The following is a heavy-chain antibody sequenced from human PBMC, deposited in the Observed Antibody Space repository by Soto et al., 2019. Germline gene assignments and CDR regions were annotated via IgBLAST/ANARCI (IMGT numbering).Heavy chain of an antibody. CDR2: INAGNGNT. CDR1: GYTFTSYA. J-gene: IGHJ4*02. V-gene: IGHV1-3*01. D-gene: IGHD3-3*01. Sequence: GASVKVSCKASGYTFTSYAMHWVRQAPGQRLEWMGWINAGNGNTKYSQKFQGRVTITRDTSASTAYMELSSLRSEDTAVYYCARVPLAPLEWLFMLDYWGQGTLVTVSS. CDR3: ARVPLAPLEWLFMLDY.